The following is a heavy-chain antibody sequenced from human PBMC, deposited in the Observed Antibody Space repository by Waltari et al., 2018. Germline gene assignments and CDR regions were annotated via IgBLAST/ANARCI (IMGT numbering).Heavy chain of an antibody. CDR2: TRNKADSFTT. V-gene: IGHV3-72*01. J-gene: IGHJ6*03. Sequence: EVQLVESGGGLVQPGGSLRLSCAASGFTFSDHYMDWVRQAPGKGLEWVGRTRNKADSFTTEYAASVKGRFTSSRDDSKISLYLQMNSLKAEDTAVYYWARELHYYYYYMDVWGKGTTVTVSS. CDR1: GFTFSDHY. CDR3: ARELHYYYYYMDV.